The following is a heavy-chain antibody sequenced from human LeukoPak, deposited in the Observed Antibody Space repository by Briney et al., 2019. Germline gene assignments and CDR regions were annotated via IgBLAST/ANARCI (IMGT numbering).Heavy chain of an antibody. CDR3: AGERRFGEFSRRNFDY. V-gene: IGHV3-48*01. CDR2: ISSSSSTI. D-gene: IGHD3-10*01. J-gene: IGHJ4*02. Sequence: PGGSLRLSCAASGFTFSSYSMNWVRQAPGKGLEWVSYISSSSSTIYYADSVKGRFTISRDNAKNSLYLQMNSLRAEDTAVYYCAGERRFGEFSRRNFDYWGQGTLVTVSS. CDR1: GFTFSSYS.